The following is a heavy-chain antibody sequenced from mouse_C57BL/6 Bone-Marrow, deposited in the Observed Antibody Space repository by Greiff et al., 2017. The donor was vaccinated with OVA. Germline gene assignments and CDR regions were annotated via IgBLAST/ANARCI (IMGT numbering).Heavy chain of an antibody. CDR1: GYTFTDYY. D-gene: IGHD1-1*01. Sequence: EVQLQQSGPELVKPGASVKISCKASGYTFTDYYMNWVKQSHGKSLEWIGDINPNNGGTSYNQKFKGKATLTVDKSSSTAYMELRSLTSEYSAVYYCAYYYGSSYWYFDVWGTGTTVTVSS. J-gene: IGHJ1*03. CDR3: AYYYGSSYWYFDV. CDR2: INPNNGGT. V-gene: IGHV1-26*01.